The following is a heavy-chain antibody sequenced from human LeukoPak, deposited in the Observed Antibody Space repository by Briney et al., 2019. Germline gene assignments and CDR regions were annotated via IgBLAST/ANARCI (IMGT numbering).Heavy chain of an antibody. CDR2: ISSSSSYI. Sequence: GGSLRLSCAASGFTVSTNYMSWVRQAPGKGLEWVSSISSSSSYIYYADSVKGRFTISRDTSRNTLYLQMNSLRLDDTAIYYCAKDLMRDRWFGESWGQGTLVTVSS. D-gene: IGHD3-10*01. V-gene: IGHV3-21*06. CDR3: AKDLMRDRWFGES. J-gene: IGHJ5*02. CDR1: GFTVSTNY.